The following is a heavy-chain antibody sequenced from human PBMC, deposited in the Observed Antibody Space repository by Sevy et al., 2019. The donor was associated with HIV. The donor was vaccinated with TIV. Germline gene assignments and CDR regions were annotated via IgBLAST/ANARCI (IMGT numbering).Heavy chain of an antibody. J-gene: IGHJ5*02. CDR3: ARCWFLEWAGSTRGPRNWFDP. CDR1: GGSMRNFY. Sequence: SETLSLTCSVSGGSMRNFYWSWIRQPPGKGLEWIGNIYYSGRSNYNPSLKSRVTMSVDTSKDQFFLKLSSVTAADTAVDYGARCWFLEWAGSTRGPRNWFDPWGQGTLVTVSS. CDR2: IYYSGRS. V-gene: IGHV4-59*13. D-gene: IGHD3-3*01.